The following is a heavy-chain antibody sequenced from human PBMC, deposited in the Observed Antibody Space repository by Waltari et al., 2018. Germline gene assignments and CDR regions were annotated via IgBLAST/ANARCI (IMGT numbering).Heavy chain of an antibody. CDR1: GFTFSNYW. D-gene: IGHD4-17*01. Sequence: EVQLVESGGGLVQPGWSLRLSCAASGFTFSNYWMHWVRQAPGKGLVWVSRINSDGSRTSYADSVKGRFTISRDNAKNTQYLQMNNLRAEDTAVYYCARVGDYGDYVVDRHFELWGRGTLVTVSS. J-gene: IGHJ2*01. CDR3: ARVGDYGDYVVDRHFEL. V-gene: IGHV3-74*01. CDR2: INSDGSRT.